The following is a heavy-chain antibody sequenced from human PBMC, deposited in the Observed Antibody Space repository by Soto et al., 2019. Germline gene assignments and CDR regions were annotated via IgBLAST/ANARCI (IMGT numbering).Heavy chain of an antibody. D-gene: IGHD2-2*01. CDR2: IYYSGST. CDR1: GGSISNGDYY. Sequence: PSETLSLTCTVSGGSISNGDYYWSWIRQPPGKGLEWIGYIYYSGSTYYNPSLKSRVTISVDTSKNQFSLKLSSVTAADTAVYYCALEGDIVLVPAGTSSESALSDRIKFGVVSNYYYGMDVWGQGTTVTVSS. CDR3: ALEGDIVLVPAGTSSESALSDRIKFGVVSNYYYGMDV. V-gene: IGHV4-30-4*01. J-gene: IGHJ6*02.